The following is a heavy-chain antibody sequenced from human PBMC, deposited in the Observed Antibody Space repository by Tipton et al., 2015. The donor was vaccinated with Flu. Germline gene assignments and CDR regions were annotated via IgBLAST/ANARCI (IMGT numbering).Heavy chain of an antibody. Sequence: GLVKPSETLSLICAVSDYSISSGYYWGWIRQPPGKGLEWIGCISHTGRPYYNPSLKSRVTISVDTSMNQFSLKLSSVTAADTAVYYCARLRAVAGTGFDYWGQGTLVTVSS. CDR1: DYSISSGYY. J-gene: IGHJ4*02. D-gene: IGHD6-19*01. CDR2: ISHTGRP. V-gene: IGHV4-38-2*01. CDR3: ARLRAVAGTGFDY.